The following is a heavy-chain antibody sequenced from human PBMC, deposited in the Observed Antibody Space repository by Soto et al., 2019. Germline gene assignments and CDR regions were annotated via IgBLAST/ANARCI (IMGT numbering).Heavy chain of an antibody. J-gene: IGHJ5*02. V-gene: IGHV5-51*01. CDR1: GDSFTSYW. Sequence: PGESLKISCKASGDSFTSYWIGWVRQTPGKGLEWMGIILPDDTDTRYSPSFEGHATISADKSSSTAYLQWSSLKASDTAMYYCARLRGRGYSFFNWFDPWGQGTLVTVSS. D-gene: IGHD5-18*01. CDR3: ARLRGRGYSFFNWFDP. CDR2: ILPDDTDT.